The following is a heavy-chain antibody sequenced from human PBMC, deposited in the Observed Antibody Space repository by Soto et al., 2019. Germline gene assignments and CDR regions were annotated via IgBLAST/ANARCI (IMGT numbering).Heavy chain of an antibody. Sequence: ASVKDSCKASGYTFTSYGISWVRQAPGQGLEWMGWISAYNGNTNYAQKLQGRVTMTTDTSTSTAYMELRSLRSDDTAVYYCARDLYDYIWGSYRLGAFDIWGQGTMVTVSS. V-gene: IGHV1-18*01. CDR1: GYTFTSYG. D-gene: IGHD3-16*02. J-gene: IGHJ3*02. CDR2: ISAYNGNT. CDR3: ARDLYDYIWGSYRLGAFDI.